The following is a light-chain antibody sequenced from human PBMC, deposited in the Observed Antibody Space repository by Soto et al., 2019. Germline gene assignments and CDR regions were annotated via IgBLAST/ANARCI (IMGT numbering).Light chain of an antibody. CDR3: QQYGSSPRLT. Sequence: IMLTHSPGTLSLSPGERATVSCRASQSVSSSYLAWYQQKPGQAPRLLIYGASSRATGIPDRFSGSGSGTDFTLTISRLEPEDFAVYYCQQYGSSPRLTFGGGTKV. J-gene: IGKJ4*01. CDR2: GAS. CDR1: QSVSSSY. V-gene: IGKV3-20*01.